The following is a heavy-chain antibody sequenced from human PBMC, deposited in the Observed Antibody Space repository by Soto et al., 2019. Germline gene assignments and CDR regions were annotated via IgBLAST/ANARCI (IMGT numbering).Heavy chain of an antibody. Sequence: QLQLQESGPGLVKPSETLSLTCTVSGGSISSSSYYWGWIRQPPGKGLEWIGSIYYSGSTYYNPSLKSRVTISVDTSKNQFSLKRSSVTAADTAVYYWLGDCGGDCYPWFDPWGQGTLVTVSS. D-gene: IGHD2-21*02. J-gene: IGHJ5*02. V-gene: IGHV4-39*01. CDR1: GGSISSSSYY. CDR2: IYYSGST. CDR3: LGDCGGDCYPWFDP.